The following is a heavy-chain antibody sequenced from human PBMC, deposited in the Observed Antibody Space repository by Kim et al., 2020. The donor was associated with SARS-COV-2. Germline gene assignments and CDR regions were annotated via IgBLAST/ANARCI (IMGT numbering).Heavy chain of an antibody. J-gene: IGHJ4*02. CDR3: AALDAVQVPGGI. Sequence: HDVGSGKGRITISRDNAKNSLYLQMNSLRTEDTDIYYCAALDAVQVPGGIWGQGTLVTVSS. V-gene: IGHV3-7*01. D-gene: IGHD3-10*01.